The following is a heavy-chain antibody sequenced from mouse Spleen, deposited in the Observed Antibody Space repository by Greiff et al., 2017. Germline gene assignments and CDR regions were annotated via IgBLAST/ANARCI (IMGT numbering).Heavy chain of an antibody. Sequence: ESGPGLVKPSQSLSLTCSVTGYSITSGYYWNWIRQFPGNKLEWMGYISYDGSNNYNPSLKNRISITRDTSKNQFFLKLNSVTTEDTATYYCARPSYYYWYFDVWGAGTTVTVSS. CDR1: GYSITSGYY. CDR3: ARPSYYYWYFDV. J-gene: IGHJ1*01. V-gene: IGHV3-6*01. D-gene: IGHD2-10*01. CDR2: ISYDGSN.